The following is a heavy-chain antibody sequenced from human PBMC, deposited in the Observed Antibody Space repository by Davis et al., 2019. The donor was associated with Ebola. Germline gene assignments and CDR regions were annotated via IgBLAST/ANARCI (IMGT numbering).Heavy chain of an antibody. CDR2: ISSSGGST. CDR3: AKDLYGDYVGDY. Sequence: GESLKISCAASEFTFSSYTMGWVRQAPGKGLEWVSGISSSGGSTYYADSVKGRFTISRDNSKNTLYLQMNSLRAEDTAVYYCAKDLYGDYVGDYWGQGTLVTVSS. V-gene: IGHV3-23*01. CDR1: EFTFSSYT. J-gene: IGHJ4*02. D-gene: IGHD4-17*01.